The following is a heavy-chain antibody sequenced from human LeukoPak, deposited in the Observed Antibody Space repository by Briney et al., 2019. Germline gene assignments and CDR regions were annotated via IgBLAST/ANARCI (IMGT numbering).Heavy chain of an antibody. Sequence: GGSLRLSCAVSGFTFSSCAMSWVRQAPGKGLEWVSAISASGSSTYYADSVKGRFTISGNNSKNTSHLQTYILRAETTAVYYSAKSPIGGSYRSINYGGQGTLVTVSS. CDR1: GFTFSSCA. J-gene: IGHJ4*02. D-gene: IGHD1-26*01. CDR2: ISASGSST. V-gene: IGHV3-23*01. CDR3: AKSPIGGSYRSINY.